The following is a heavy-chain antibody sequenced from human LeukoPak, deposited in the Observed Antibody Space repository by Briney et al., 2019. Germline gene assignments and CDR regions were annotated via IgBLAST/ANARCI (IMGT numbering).Heavy chain of an antibody. Sequence: GGSLRLSCAASGFTFSSYSMNWVRQAPGKGLEWVSSISSSSSYIYYADSVKGRFTISRDNAKNSLYLQMNSLRDEDTAVYYCAREGITIFGVVIISPDYYMDVWGKGTTVTVSS. J-gene: IGHJ6*03. D-gene: IGHD3-3*01. CDR2: ISSSSSYI. CDR3: AREGITIFGVVIISPDYYMDV. V-gene: IGHV3-21*01. CDR1: GFTFSSYS.